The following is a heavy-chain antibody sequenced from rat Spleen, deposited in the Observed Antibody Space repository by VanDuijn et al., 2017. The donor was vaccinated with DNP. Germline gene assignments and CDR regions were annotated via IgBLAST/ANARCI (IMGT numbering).Heavy chain of an antibody. Sequence: QVQLKESGPSLVQPSQTLSLTCTVSGLSLPSNSVSWIRQPPGKGLEWMGLIWNEGATDYNSALKARVSISKDTSKRQVFLKMNLPQAEDTAMYFCARRGKSGYFDYWGQGVMVTVSS. CDR2: IWNEGAT. CDR3: ARRGKSGYFDY. CDR1: GLSLPSNS. V-gene: IGHV2-47*01. J-gene: IGHJ2*01. D-gene: IGHD4-3*01.